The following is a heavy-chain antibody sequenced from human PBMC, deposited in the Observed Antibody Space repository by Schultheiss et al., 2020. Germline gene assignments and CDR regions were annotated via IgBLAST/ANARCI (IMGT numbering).Heavy chain of an antibody. Sequence: SETLSLTCTVSGGSISSSSYYWSWIRQPPGKGLEWIGEINHSGSTNYNPSLKSRVTISVDTSKNQFSLKLSSVTAADTAVYYCATRVRDKEPAAPFDYWGQGTLVTVSS. CDR2: INHSGST. CDR1: GGSISSSSYY. V-gene: IGHV4-39*07. CDR3: ATRVRDKEPAAPFDY. J-gene: IGHJ4*02. D-gene: IGHD2-2*01.